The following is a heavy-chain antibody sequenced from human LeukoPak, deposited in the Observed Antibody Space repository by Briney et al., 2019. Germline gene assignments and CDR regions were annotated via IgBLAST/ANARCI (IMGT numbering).Heavy chain of an antibody. CDR2: IVVGSGNT. J-gene: IGHJ4*02. V-gene: IGHV1-58*01. CDR3: AADLEWLDSSGYSDY. Sequence: GASVKVSCKASGFTFTSSAVQWVRQARGQRLEWIGWIVVGSGNTNYAQKFQERVTITRDMSTSTAYMELSSLRSEDTAVYYCAADLEWLDSSGYSDYWGQGTLVTVSP. D-gene: IGHD3-22*01. CDR1: GFTFTSSA.